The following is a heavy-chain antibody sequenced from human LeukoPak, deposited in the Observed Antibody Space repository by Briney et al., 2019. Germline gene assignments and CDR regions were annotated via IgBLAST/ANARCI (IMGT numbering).Heavy chain of an antibody. V-gene: IGHV4-39*01. CDR2: VYHSGST. CDR3: ARLRDSRSYYFGY. CDR1: GGSISSSNYY. J-gene: IGHJ4*02. D-gene: IGHD6-6*01. Sequence: SETLSLTCTVSGGSISSSNYYWGWIRQPPGKGLEWIGSVYHSGSTYYTPSLKSRVTISVDTSKNQFSLQLSSVTAADTAVYYCARLRDSRSYYFGYWGQGILVTVSS.